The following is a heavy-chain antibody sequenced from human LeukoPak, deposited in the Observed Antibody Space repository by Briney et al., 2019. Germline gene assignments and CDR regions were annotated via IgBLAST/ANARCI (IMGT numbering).Heavy chain of an antibody. CDR1: GFTFSSYG. J-gene: IGHJ4*02. V-gene: IGHV3-23*01. Sequence: GGSLRLSCAASGFTFSSYGMSWVRQAPGKGLEWVSGISGSDGSTYYADSVKGRFTISRDNSKNTLYLQMNSLRAEDTAVYYCAKAGGSGSYYFDYWGQGTLVTVSS. D-gene: IGHD3-10*01. CDR2: ISGSDGST. CDR3: AKAGGSGSYYFDY.